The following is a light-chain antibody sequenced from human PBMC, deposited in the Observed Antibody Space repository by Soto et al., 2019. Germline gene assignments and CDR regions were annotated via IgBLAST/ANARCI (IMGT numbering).Light chain of an antibody. Sequence: DIQMTQSPSSLSASVGDRVTITCQASQDISTHLTWFQQKPGKAPKLLIYDVSILETGVPSRFSGSGSGTHFTFSISSLQPEDIATYYCQQFDSLPLTFSGGTRVEIK. J-gene: IGKJ4*01. CDR2: DVS. CDR1: QDISTH. CDR3: QQFDSLPLT. V-gene: IGKV1-33*01.